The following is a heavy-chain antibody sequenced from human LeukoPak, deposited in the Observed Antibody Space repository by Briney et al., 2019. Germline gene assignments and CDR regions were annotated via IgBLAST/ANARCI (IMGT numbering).Heavy chain of an antibody. Sequence: SVKVSCKASGGTFSSYTISWVRQAPGQGLEWMGRIIPILGIANYAQKFQGGVTITADKSTSTAYMELSSLRSEDTAVYYCARDVDSNYENYYFDYWGQGTLVTVSS. CDR1: GGTFSSYT. CDR2: IIPILGIA. J-gene: IGHJ4*02. D-gene: IGHD4-11*01. V-gene: IGHV1-69*04. CDR3: ARDVDSNYENYYFDY.